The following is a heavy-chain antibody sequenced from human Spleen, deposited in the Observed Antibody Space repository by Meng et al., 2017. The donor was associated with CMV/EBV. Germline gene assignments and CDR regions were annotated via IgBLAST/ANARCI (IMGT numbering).Heavy chain of an antibody. CDR1: GGTFSSYT. CDR2: IIPILGIA. J-gene: IGHJ3*02. V-gene: IGHV1-69*02. D-gene: IGHD2-2*01. Sequence: SVKVSCKASGGTFSSYTISWVRQAPGQGLEWMGRIIPILGIANYAQKFQGRVTITADKSTSTAYMELTRLRSDDTAVYYCARGYCGSTSCNDAFDIWGQGTMVTVSS. CDR3: ARGYCGSTSCNDAFDI.